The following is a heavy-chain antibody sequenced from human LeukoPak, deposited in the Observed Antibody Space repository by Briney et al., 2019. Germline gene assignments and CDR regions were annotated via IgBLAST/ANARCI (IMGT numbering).Heavy chain of an antibody. J-gene: IGHJ6*03. CDR2: IIPIFGTA. Sequence: GASVKVSCKASGGTFSSYAISWVRQAPGQGLEWMGGIIPIFGTANYAQKFQGRVTITTDESTSTAYMELSSLRSEDTAVYYCARDPLSIAAAGSRGAYYYYYMDVWGKGTTVTVSS. CDR3: ARDPLSIAAAGSRGAYYYYYMDV. CDR1: GGTFSSYA. V-gene: IGHV1-69*05. D-gene: IGHD6-13*01.